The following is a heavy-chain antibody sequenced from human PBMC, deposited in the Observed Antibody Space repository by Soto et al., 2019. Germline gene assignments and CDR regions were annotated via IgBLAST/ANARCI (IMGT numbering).Heavy chain of an antibody. CDR3: ARDKGGAALKGSGMDV. CDR1: GGSIGSRDYY. Sequence: QVQMRQSGPGLVKPSQTLSLKCSVSGGSIGSRDYYWSWIRQHPEKGLEWIGSIYYNGNTDYNPYLRGRPPISLDASMNEFSLKLTSVTAADTAVYYCARDKGGAALKGSGMDVWGQGTTVTVS. D-gene: IGHD2-8*01. CDR2: IYYNGNT. J-gene: IGHJ6*02. V-gene: IGHV4-31*02.